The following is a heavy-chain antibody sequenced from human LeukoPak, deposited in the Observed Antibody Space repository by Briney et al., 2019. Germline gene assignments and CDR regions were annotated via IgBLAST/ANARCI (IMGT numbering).Heavy chain of an antibody. CDR2: LQWNGGST. Sequence: GGSVRLSCAASGFTFDDYGMRWVRQAPAKGLEWVSDLQWNGGSTGYADSVKGRVTISRDNAKNSLYLQMNSLRAEDTALYYCARDKAHRYYYDSSGYYYDAFDIWGQGTMVTVSS. J-gene: IGHJ3*02. D-gene: IGHD3-22*01. CDR3: ARDKAHRYYYDSSGYYYDAFDI. V-gene: IGHV3-20*04. CDR1: GFTFDDYG.